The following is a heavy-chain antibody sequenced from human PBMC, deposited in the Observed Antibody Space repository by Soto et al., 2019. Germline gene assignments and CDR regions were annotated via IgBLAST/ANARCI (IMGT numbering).Heavy chain of an antibody. J-gene: IGHJ4*02. Sequence: GGSLRLSCAASGFTFSNYGMNWIRLAPGEGLEWVSTVSPAGSTFYADSVRGRFTISRDKSKSTVDLQMNGLRVDDTAIYYCVRSWAYWGRGTVVTVSS. V-gene: IGHV3-23*01. CDR2: VSPAGST. D-gene: IGHD6-13*01. CDR1: GFTFSNYG. CDR3: VRSWAY.